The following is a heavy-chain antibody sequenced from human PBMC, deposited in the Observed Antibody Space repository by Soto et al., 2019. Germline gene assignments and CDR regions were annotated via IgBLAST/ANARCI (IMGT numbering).Heavy chain of an antibody. J-gene: IGHJ4*02. CDR1: GFTFSSYG. V-gene: IGHV3-30*18. D-gene: IGHD6-13*01. CDR2: ISYDGSNK. CDR3: AKDNGAAGTPPPGDY. Sequence: VRLSCAASGFTFSSYGMHWVRQAPGKGLEWVAVISYDGSNKYYADSVKGRFTISRDNSKNTLYLQMNSLRAEDTAVYYCAKDNGAAGTPPPGDYWGQGTLVTVSS.